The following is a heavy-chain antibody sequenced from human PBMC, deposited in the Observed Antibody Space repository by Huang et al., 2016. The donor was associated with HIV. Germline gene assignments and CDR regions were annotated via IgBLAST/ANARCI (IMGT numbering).Heavy chain of an antibody. CDR1: RFTFRNYA. V-gene: IGHV3-30-3*01. CDR2: RSYDGSNK. CDR3: ARDLWLRDLYYYYYMDV. Sequence: QVQLVESGGGVVQPGRSLRLSCAASRFTFRNYAMHWGRQAPGEGLEGVAVRSYDGSNKYYADSVKGRFTISRDNSKNTLYLQMNSLRAEDTAVYYCARDLWLRDLYYYYYMDVWGKGTTVTVSS. D-gene: IGHD5-12*01. J-gene: IGHJ6*03.